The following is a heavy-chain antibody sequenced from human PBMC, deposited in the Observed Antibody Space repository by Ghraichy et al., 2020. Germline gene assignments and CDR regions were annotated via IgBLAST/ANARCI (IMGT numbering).Heavy chain of an antibody. CDR1: GFTFSSYS. V-gene: IGHV3-21*01. CDR3: ARVGLFGVVTLGWFDP. CDR2: ISSSSSYI. Sequence: GGSLRLSCAASGFTFSSYSMNWVRQAPGKGLEWVSSISSSSSYIYYADSVKGRFTISRDNAKNSLYLQMNSLRAEDTAVYYCARVGLFGVVTLGWFDPWGQGTLVTVSS. J-gene: IGHJ5*02. D-gene: IGHD3-3*01.